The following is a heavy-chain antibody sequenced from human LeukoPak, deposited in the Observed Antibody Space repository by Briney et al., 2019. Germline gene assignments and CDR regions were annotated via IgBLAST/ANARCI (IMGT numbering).Heavy chain of an antibody. CDR2: INPNSGGT. CDR1: GYTFTGYY. V-gene: IGHV1-2*04. CDR3: ARAGCSSTSCYAGPSPYYYYGMDV. J-gene: IGHJ6*02. D-gene: IGHD2-2*01. Sequence: ASVKVSRKASGYTFTGYYMHWVRQAPGQGLEWMGWINPNSGGTNYAQKFQGWVTMTRDTSISTAYMELSRLRSDDTAVYYCARAGCSSTSCYAGPSPYYYYGMDVWGQGTTVTVSS.